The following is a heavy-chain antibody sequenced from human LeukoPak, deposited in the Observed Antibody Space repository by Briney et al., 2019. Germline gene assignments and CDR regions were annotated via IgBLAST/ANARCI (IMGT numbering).Heavy chain of an antibody. D-gene: IGHD3-10*01. J-gene: IGHJ4*02. CDR1: GGSISSGSYY. CDR3: ATDGGSY. CDR2: IYTSGST. V-gene: IGHV4-61*02. Sequence: PSETLSLTCTVSGGSISSGSYYWSWIRQPAGKGLEWIGRIYTSGSTNYNPSLESRVTISVDTSKNHFSLKLSSVTAADTAVYYCATDGGSYWGQGTLVTVSS.